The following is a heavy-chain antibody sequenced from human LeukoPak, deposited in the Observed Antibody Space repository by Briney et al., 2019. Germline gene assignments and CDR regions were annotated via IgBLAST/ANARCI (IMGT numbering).Heavy chain of an antibody. J-gene: IGHJ4*02. Sequence: PSESLSLTCTVSGVSISSAFWSWIRQPPRKGLEWIGYIYYIGSTNYNPSLKSRITISVDTSKSHFSLKLSSVTAADTAVYYCARVVGATGSSDYWGRGTLVTVSS. CDR3: ARVVGATGSSDY. D-gene: IGHD1-26*01. CDR1: GVSISSAF. V-gene: IGHV4-59*01. CDR2: IYYIGST.